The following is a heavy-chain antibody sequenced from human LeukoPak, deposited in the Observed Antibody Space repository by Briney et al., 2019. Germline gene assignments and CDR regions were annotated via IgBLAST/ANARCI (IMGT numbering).Heavy chain of an antibody. V-gene: IGHV3-48*02. D-gene: IGHD2-21*01. CDR2: ISSRSNDI. J-gene: IGHJ4*02. Sequence: PGGSLRLSCAASIFPFNSHHMKWPRHAPGKGLEWVSYISSRSNDIYYADSVKGRFTVSRENAKISLYLHMNSLREDDAAVYYCARAAYGALDYWGEGTLVTVSS. CDR3: ARAAYGALDY. CDR1: IFPFNSHH.